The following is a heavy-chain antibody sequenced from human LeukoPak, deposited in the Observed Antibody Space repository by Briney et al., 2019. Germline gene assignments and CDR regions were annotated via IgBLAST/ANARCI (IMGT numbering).Heavy chain of an antibody. CDR1: GFTVSTNY. CDR3: ASILRSSSGYYFDY. D-gene: IGHD3-10*01. CDR2: IYSGDTT. J-gene: IGHJ4*02. V-gene: IGHV3-66*01. Sequence: GGSLRLSCAASGFTVSTNYMSWVRQAPGKGLEWVSVIYSGDTTFYADSVRGKFTIPRDNSKNTLYLQMNSLRAEDTAVYYCASILRSSSGYYFDYWGQGTLVTVSS.